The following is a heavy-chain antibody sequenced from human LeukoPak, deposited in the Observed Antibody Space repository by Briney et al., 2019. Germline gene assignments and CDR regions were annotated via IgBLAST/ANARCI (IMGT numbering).Heavy chain of an antibody. CDR2: IIPIFGTA. V-gene: IGHV1-69*05. CDR1: GGTFSSYA. J-gene: IGHJ5*02. D-gene: IGHD2-2*01. Sequence: ASVKVSCKASGGTFSSYAISWVRQAPGQGLEWMGGIIPIFGTANYAQKFQGRVTITTDESTSTAYMELSSLRSEDTAVYYCARDGCSITCCYPAVYNWVGPWGQGPRVTVFS. CDR3: ARDGCSITCCYPAVYNWVGP.